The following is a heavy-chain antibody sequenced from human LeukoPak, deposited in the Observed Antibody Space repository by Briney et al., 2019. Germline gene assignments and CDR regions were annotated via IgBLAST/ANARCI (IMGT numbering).Heavy chain of an antibody. V-gene: IGHV3-21*01. CDR1: GFTFSSYS. J-gene: IGHJ4*02. CDR3: ARETTEAAAGSLYDY. D-gene: IGHD6-13*01. CDR2: ISSSSSYI. Sequence: PGGCLRLSCAASGFTFSSYSMNWVRQAPGKGLEWVSSISSSSSYIYYADSVKGRFTISRDNAKNSLYLQMNSLRAEDTAVYYCARETTEAAAGSLYDYWGQGTLVTVSS.